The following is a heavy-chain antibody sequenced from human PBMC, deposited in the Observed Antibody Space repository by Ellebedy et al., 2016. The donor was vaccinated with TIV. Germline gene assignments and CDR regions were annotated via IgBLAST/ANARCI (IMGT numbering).Heavy chain of an antibody. CDR3: ATRDYYGSGREIYYYYYGMDV. Sequence: ASVKVSCKVSGYTLTELSMHWVRQAPGKGLEWMGGFDPEDGETIYAQKFQGRVTMTEDTSTDTAYMELSSLRSEDTAVYYCATRDYYGSGREIYYYYYGMDVWGQGTTVTVSS. CDR1: GYTLTELS. J-gene: IGHJ6*02. V-gene: IGHV1-24*01. D-gene: IGHD3-10*01. CDR2: FDPEDGET.